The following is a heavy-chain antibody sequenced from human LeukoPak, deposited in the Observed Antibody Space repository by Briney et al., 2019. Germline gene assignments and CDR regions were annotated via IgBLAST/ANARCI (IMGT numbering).Heavy chain of an antibody. Sequence: SETLSLTCTVSGVSISRGGYSWSWIRQPPGKGLEWIGYIYHSGSTNYNPSLKSRLTISEDTSNNQFSLRLSSVTAADTAVYYCARVTGYMTEDYFDYWGQGTLITVSS. CDR2: IYHSGST. CDR1: GVSISRGGYS. V-gene: IGHV4-30-4*07. J-gene: IGHJ4*02. D-gene: IGHD6-13*01. CDR3: ARVTGYMTEDYFDY.